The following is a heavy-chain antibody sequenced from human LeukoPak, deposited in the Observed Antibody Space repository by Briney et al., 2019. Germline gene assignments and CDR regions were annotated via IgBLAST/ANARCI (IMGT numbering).Heavy chain of an antibody. CDR3: ARGSRDIVVVVAAYNWFDP. V-gene: IGHV1-8*01. CDR2: RNPNSGNT. CDR1: GYTLTSYD. Sequence: ASVKVSCKASGYTLTSYDINWERQATGQGLEWMGWRNPNSGNTGYAQKFQGRVTMTRNTSISTAYMELSSLRSEDTAVYYCARGSRDIVVVVAAYNWFDPWGQGTLVTVSS. D-gene: IGHD2-15*01. J-gene: IGHJ5*02.